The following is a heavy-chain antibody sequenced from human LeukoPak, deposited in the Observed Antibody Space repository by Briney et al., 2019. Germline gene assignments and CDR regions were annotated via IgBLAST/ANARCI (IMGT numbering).Heavy chain of an antibody. CDR1: GGSISSGGYS. J-gene: IGHJ4*02. V-gene: IGHV4-30-2*01. CDR2: NYHSGST. D-gene: IGHD2-2*01. CDR3: ARVYCSSTSCYYFDY. Sequence: SQTLSLTCAVSGGSISSGGYSWSWIRQPPGKGLEWIGYNYHSGSTYYNPSLKSRVTISVDRSKNQFSLKLSSVTAADTAVYYCARVYCSSTSCYYFDYWGQGTLVTVSS.